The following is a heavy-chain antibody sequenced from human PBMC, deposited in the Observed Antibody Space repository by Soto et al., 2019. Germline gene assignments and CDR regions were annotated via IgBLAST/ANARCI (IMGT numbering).Heavy chain of an antibody. V-gene: IGHV4-34*01. J-gene: IGHJ6*02. CDR1: GGSFRGYY. CDR3: ARGLGFMLFWRTGAAVKCGMDV. Sequence: SETLSLTCAVYGGSFRGYYWSWIRQPPGKGVEWIGEINHSGSTNYNPSLKSRVTISVDTSKNQFSLRLSSVTAADTAVYYCARGLGFMLFWRTGAAVKCGMDVWGQGTRVTVSS. CDR2: INHSGST. D-gene: IGHD2-8*01.